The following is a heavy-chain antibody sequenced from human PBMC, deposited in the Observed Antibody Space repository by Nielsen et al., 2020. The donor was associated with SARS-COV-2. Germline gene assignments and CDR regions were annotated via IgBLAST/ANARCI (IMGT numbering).Heavy chain of an antibody. CDR2: IRHDGGDK. CDR3: AKDPYDSNYGAFDI. V-gene: IGHV3-7*05. CDR1: GFSFSTYW. Sequence: GGSLRLSCAASGFSFSTYWMTWVRQPPGEGLEWVANIRHDGGDKEYVDSVKGRFTISRDNAKNSLYLQMDALRVEDTAVYYCAKDPYDSNYGAFDIWGQVTLVTVSS. D-gene: IGHD3-22*01. J-gene: IGHJ3*02.